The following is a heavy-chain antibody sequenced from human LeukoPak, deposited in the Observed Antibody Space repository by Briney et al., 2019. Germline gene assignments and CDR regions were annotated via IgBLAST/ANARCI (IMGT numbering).Heavy chain of an antibody. CDR1: GYTLTELS. J-gene: IGHJ6*03. Sequence: ASVKVSCKVSGYTLTELSMHWVRQAPGKGLEWMGGFDPEDGETIYAQKFQGRVTMTEDTSTDTAYMELSSLRSEDTAVYYCATDTPILRYYGSGSPCYYYMDVWGKGTTVTVSS. V-gene: IGHV1-24*01. CDR2: FDPEDGET. D-gene: IGHD3-10*01. CDR3: ATDTPILRYYGSGSPCYYYMDV.